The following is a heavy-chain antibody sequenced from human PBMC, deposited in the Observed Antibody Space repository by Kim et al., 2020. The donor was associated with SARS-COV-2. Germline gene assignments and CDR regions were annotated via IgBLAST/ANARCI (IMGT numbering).Heavy chain of an antibody. CDR2: ISYDGSNK. D-gene: IGHD3-22*01. CDR1: GFTFSSYA. J-gene: IGHJ3*02. Sequence: GGSLRLSCAASGFTFSSYAMHWVRQAPGKGLEWVAVISYDGSNKYYVDSVKGRFTISRDNSKNTLYLQMNSLRAEDTAVYYCARDLNYYDSRRDAFDIWGQGTMVTVSS. V-gene: IGHV3-30*04. CDR3: ARDLNYYDSRRDAFDI.